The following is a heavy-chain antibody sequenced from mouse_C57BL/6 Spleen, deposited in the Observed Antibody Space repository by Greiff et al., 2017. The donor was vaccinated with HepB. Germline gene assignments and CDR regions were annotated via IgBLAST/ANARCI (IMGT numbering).Heavy chain of an antibody. D-gene: IGHD1-1*01. CDR3: ARGDYYGSSGGYYFDY. CDR2: FNPSNGGT. J-gene: IGHJ2*01. V-gene: IGHV1-53*01. Sequence: VQLQQPGTELVKPGASVKLSCKASGYTFTSYWMHWVKQRPGQGLEWIGNFNPSNGGTNYNEKFKSKATLTVDKSSSTAYMQLSSLTSEDSAVYYCARGDYYGSSGGYYFDYWGQGTTLTVSS. CDR1: GYTFTSYW.